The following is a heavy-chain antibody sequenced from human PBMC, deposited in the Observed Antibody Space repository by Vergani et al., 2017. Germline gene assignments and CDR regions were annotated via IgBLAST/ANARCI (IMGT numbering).Heavy chain of an antibody. Sequence: EVQLLQSEGAVQPGGSLRLSCVASGFTFSSHAMSWVRQGHGQGLEWVSSIKNTGDSTHYADSVKGRFTISRDNSKNTLYLQMNSLRVEDTAVYYCGRGSDNYNWGQGTLVTVSS. CDR1: GFTFSSHA. CDR2: IKNTGDST. CDR3: GRGSDNYN. J-gene: IGHJ4*02. D-gene: IGHD5-24*01. V-gene: IGHV3-23*01.